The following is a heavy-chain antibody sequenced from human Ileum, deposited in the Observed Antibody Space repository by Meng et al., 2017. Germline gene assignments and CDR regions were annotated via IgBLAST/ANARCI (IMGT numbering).Heavy chain of an antibody. Sequence: VQLQESGSGLVKPSETLSLTCTVSGGFISNYYWSWIRQPPRKGLEWIGYIYYSGSTNYNSSLKSRVTISVDTSKNQFSLKLSSVTAADTAVYYCARLMVVGNTGYHFDNLGQGTLVTVSS. CDR1: GGFISNYY. D-gene: IGHD2-15*01. CDR2: IYYSGST. J-gene: IGHJ4*02. V-gene: IGHV4-59*08. CDR3: ARLMVVGNTGYHFDN.